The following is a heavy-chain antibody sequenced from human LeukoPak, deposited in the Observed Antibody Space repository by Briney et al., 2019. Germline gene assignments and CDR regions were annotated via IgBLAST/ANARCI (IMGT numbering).Heavy chain of an antibody. V-gene: IGHV3-30-3*01. CDR3: APDGRVDY. CDR1: GFTFSSYA. Sequence: GGSLRLSCAASGFTFSSYAMHWVRQAPGKGLEWVAVISYDGSNKYYADSVKGRFTISRDNAKNSLYLQMNSLRAEDTAVYYCAPDGRVDYWGQGTLVTVSS. CDR2: ISYDGSNK. J-gene: IGHJ4*02.